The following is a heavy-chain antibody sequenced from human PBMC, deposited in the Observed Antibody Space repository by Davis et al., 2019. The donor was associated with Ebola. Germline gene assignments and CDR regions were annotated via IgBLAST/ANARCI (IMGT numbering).Heavy chain of an antibody. CDR2: ISGSGGTT. D-gene: IGHD2-15*01. CDR1: GLTFSSYA. CDR3: AKLVVEVP. J-gene: IGHJ4*02. Sequence: GESLKISCEASGLTFSSYAMSWVRQAPGKGLEWVSGISGSGGTTYYADSVKGRFTISRDNSKNTLYLQMNSLRAEDTAVYYCAKLVVEVPWGQGTLVTVSS. V-gene: IGHV3-23*01.